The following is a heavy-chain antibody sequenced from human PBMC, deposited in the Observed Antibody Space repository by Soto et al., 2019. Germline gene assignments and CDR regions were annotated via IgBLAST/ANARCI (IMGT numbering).Heavy chain of an antibody. CDR3: ARDGVVVDFWSPIWFDP. Sequence: QVHLVQSGAEVKKPGASVKVSCKASGYIFSGYYMHWVRQAPGQGLQWMGWINPNSGGTNYAQSFQGRVTMTRDPPISTVYMELTRLRSDDTAVYYWARDGVVVDFWSPIWFDPWGQGTLVIVSS. V-gene: IGHV1-2*02. J-gene: IGHJ5*02. D-gene: IGHD3-3*01. CDR2: INPNSGGT. CDR1: GYIFSGYY.